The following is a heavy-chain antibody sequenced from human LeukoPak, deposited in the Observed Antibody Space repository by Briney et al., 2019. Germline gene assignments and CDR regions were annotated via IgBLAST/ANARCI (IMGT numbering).Heavy chain of an antibody. CDR3: ARPPRGYNYYMDV. D-gene: IGHD2-15*01. V-gene: IGHV4-34*01. CDR2: INHSGST. J-gene: IGHJ6*03. CDR1: GGSFSGYY. Sequence: SETLSLTCAVYGGSFSGYYWSWIRQPPGKGLEWIGEINHSGSTNYNPSLKSRVTISVDTSKNQFSLKLSSVTAADTAVYYCARPPRGYNYYMDVWGKGTTVTXXS.